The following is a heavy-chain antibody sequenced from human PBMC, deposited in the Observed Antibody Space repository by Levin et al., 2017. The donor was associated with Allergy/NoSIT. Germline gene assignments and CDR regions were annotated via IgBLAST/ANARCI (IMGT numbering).Heavy chain of an antibody. V-gene: IGHV3-53*01. Sequence: PGGSLRLSCAASGLTVSRDFMSWVRQAPGKGLEWVSVIRSDDNTYYADSVKGRFTISRDDSKNTVYLQMNNVRADDTAVYYCARDYFGSGASWVAFDIWGQGTMVTVAS. CDR3: ARDYFGSGASWVAFDI. CDR1: GLTVSRDF. J-gene: IGHJ3*02. D-gene: IGHD3-10*01. CDR2: IRSDDNT.